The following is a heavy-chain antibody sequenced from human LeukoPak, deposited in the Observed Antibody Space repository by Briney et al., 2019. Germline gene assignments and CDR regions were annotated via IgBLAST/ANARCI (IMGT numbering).Heavy chain of an antibody. CDR1: GFTFSTYR. CDR3: ARGLGTPGPGNVHYYYMGV. CDR2: ISYDGSDK. V-gene: IGHV3-30*04. Sequence: GGSLRLSCAASGFTFSTYRIHWVRQVPGKGLEWVAVISYDGSDKYYADSVKGRFTISRDNSKNTLYLQMNSLRPEDTAEYYCARGLGTPGPGNVHYYYMGVWGKGTTVTVSS. D-gene: IGHD1-14*01. J-gene: IGHJ6*03.